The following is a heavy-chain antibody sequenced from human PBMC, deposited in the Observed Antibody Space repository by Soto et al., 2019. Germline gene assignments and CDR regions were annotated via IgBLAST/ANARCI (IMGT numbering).Heavy chain of an antibody. CDR1: GGTFSSYA. CDR3: ARNSLYYDYGCGSYRRDYNWFDP. D-gene: IGHD3-16*02. V-gene: IGHV1-69*01. CDR2: IIPIFGTA. Sequence: QVQLVQSGAEVKKPGSSVKVSCKASGGTFSSYAISWVRQAPGQGLEWMGGIIPIFGTANYAQKFQGRVTIPADESTSTAYMELSSLRSEDTAVYYCARNSLYYDYGCGSYRRDYNWFDPWGQGTLVTFSS. J-gene: IGHJ5*02.